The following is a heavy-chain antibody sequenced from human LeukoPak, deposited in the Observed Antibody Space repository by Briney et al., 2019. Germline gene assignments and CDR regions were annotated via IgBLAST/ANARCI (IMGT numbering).Heavy chain of an antibody. J-gene: IGHJ3*02. Sequence: SETLSLTCTVSGGSISSSSYYWGWIRQPPGKGLEWIGSIYYSGSTYYNPSLKSRVTISVDTSKNQFSLKLSSVTAADTAVYYCARVGADSSGHYWGAFDIWGQGTMVTASS. D-gene: IGHD3-22*01. CDR3: ARVGADSSGHYWGAFDI. V-gene: IGHV4-39*07. CDR1: GGSISSSSYY. CDR2: IYYSGST.